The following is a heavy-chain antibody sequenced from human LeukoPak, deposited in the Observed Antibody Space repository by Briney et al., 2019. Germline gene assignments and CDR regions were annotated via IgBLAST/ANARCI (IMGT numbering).Heavy chain of an antibody. V-gene: IGHV3-7*03. CDR2: IKQGGSEK. CDR1: GYTLSIYW. J-gene: IGHJ5*02. Sequence: GGSLRLSCVASGYTLSIYWVSSVRQAPGKGLEWVANIKQGGSEKYYVDSVKGRFTSSRDNAKNSLYLQMNSLRSEDTAVYYCARGSSWPLNWFDPWGQGTLVTVSS. CDR3: ARGSSWPLNWFDP. D-gene: IGHD6-13*01.